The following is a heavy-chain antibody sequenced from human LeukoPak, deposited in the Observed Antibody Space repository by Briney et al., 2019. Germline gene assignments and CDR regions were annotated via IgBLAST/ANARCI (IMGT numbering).Heavy chain of an antibody. D-gene: IGHD3-22*01. CDR2: ISSNGGST. J-gene: IGHJ5*02. CDR3: ARDYYDSSGYPNWSDP. V-gene: IGHV3-64*01. CDR1: GFTFSSYA. Sequence: PGGSLRLSCAASGFTFSSYAMHWVCQAPGKGLEYVSAISSNGGSTYYANSVKGRFTISRDNSKNTLYLQMGSLRAEDMAVYYCARDYYDSSGYPNWSDPWGQGTLVTVSS.